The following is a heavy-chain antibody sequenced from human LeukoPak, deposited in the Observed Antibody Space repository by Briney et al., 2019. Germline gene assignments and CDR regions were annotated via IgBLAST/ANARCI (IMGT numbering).Heavy chain of an antibody. CDR3: ARDEADP. CDR2: ISSSSTI. V-gene: IGHV3-48*04. Sequence: GGSLRLSCAASGFTFSSYSMNWVRQAPGKGLEWVSYISSSSTIYYADSVKGRFTISRDNAKNSLYLQMNSLRAEDTAVYYCARDEADPWGQGTLVTVSS. J-gene: IGHJ5*02. CDR1: GFTFSSYS.